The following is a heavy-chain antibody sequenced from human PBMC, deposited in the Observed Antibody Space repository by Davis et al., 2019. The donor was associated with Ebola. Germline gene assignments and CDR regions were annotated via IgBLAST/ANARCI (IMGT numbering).Heavy chain of an antibody. V-gene: IGHV1-69*04. J-gene: IGHJ4*02. CDR1: GGTFSSYA. CDR3: ARGWTARHSINYFDF. Sequence: SVKVSCKASGGTFSSYAISWVRQAPGQGLEWMGRIIPILGIANYAQKFQGRVTITADKSTSTAYMELSSLRSEDTAVYYCARGWTARHSINYFDFWGQGALVIVSS. D-gene: IGHD6-6*01. CDR2: IIPILGIA.